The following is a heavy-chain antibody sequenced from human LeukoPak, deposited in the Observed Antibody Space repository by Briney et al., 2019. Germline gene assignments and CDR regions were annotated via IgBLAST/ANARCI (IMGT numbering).Heavy chain of an antibody. Sequence: ASVKVSCKASGYTFTSYYMHWVRQAPGQGLEWMGWINPNSGGTNYAQKFQGRVTMTRDTSISTAYMELSRLRSDDTAVYFCARGRNYYDSSGYWDWGQGTLVTVSS. J-gene: IGHJ4*02. V-gene: IGHV1-2*02. CDR2: INPNSGGT. CDR1: GYTFTSYY. CDR3: ARGRNYYDSSGYWD. D-gene: IGHD3-22*01.